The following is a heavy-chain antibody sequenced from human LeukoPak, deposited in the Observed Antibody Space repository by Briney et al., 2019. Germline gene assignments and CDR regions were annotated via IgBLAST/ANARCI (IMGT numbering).Heavy chain of an antibody. J-gene: IGHJ4*02. CDR3: ARGRPDFWTNFYTYFLDS. V-gene: IGHV4-61*05. D-gene: IGHD3/OR15-3a*01. CDR2: IYYSGST. Sequence: SETLSLTCTVSGGSISGSSYYWGWIRQPPGKGLEWIGYIYYSGSTNYNPSLKSRVAISLDTSKNQFSLKLSSVTAADTAIYYCARGRPDFWTNFYTYFLDSWGQGTLVTISS. CDR1: GGSISGSSYY.